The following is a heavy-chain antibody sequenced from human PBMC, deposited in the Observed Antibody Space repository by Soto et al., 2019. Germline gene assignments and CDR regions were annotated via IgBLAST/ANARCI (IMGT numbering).Heavy chain of an antibody. Sequence: SETLSLTCTVSGGSISSSSYYWGWIRQPPGKGLEWIGSIYYSGSTYYNPSLKSRVTISVDTSKNQFSLKLSSVTAADTAVYYCARLESVATINYYYYGMDVWGQGTTVTVSS. CDR1: GGSISSSSYY. CDR2: IYYSGST. J-gene: IGHJ6*02. V-gene: IGHV4-39*01. CDR3: ARLESVATINYYYYGMDV. D-gene: IGHD5-12*01.